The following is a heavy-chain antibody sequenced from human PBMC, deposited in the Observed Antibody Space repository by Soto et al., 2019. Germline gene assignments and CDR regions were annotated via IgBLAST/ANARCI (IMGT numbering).Heavy chain of an antibody. CDR3: GRSYQPLLYDDYYYCGMDV. Sequence: GSSVKVPCKAAGGTFSSYAISWVRQAPGQGLEWMGGIIPILGTANYAQKFQRRVTITADKSTSTAYRELSSVRPEHTAMYYGGRSYQPLLYDDYYYCGMDVWGQGTTVTV. D-gene: IGHD2-2*02. CDR2: IIPILGTA. CDR1: GGTFSSYA. J-gene: IGHJ6*02. V-gene: IGHV1-69*06.